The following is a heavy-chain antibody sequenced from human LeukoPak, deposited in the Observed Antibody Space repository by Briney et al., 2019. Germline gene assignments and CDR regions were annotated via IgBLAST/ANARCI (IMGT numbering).Heavy chain of an antibody. CDR1: GFTFSSYE. D-gene: IGHD6-13*01. CDR3: ARASRDRSWYIDDC. J-gene: IGHJ4*02. V-gene: IGHV3-48*03. CDR2: ISSSGSTI. Sequence: GGSLRLSCAASGFTFSSYEMNWVRQAPGKGLEWVSYISSSGSTIYYADSVKGRFTISRDNAKNSLYLQMNSLRAEDTAVYYCARASRDRSWYIDDCWGQGTLVTVSS.